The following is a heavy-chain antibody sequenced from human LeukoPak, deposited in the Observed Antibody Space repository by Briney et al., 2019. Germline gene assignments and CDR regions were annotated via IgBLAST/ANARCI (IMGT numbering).Heavy chain of an antibody. CDR1: GGSFSGYY. Sequence: PSETLSLTCAVYGGSFSGYYWSWIRQPPGKGLEWIGEINHSGSTDYNPSLKSRVTISVDTSKNQLSLKLSSVTAADTAVYYCARRVGDYWFDPWGQGTLVTVSS. J-gene: IGHJ5*02. D-gene: IGHD4-17*01. V-gene: IGHV4-34*01. CDR2: INHSGST. CDR3: ARRVGDYWFDP.